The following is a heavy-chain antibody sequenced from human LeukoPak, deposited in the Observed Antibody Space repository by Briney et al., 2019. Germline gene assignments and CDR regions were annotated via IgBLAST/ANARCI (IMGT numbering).Heavy chain of an antibody. V-gene: IGHV4-39*07. CDR2: IYYGGST. Sequence: SETLSLTCTVSGGSISSSSYYWGWIRQPPGKGLEWIGSIYYGGSTYYNPSLKSRVTISVDTSKNQFSLKLSSVTAADTAVYYCARVSPTGIAAHYYYYYYMDVSGKGTTVTVSS. J-gene: IGHJ6*03. D-gene: IGHD6-6*01. CDR3: ARVSPTGIAAHYYYYYYMDV. CDR1: GGSISSSSYY.